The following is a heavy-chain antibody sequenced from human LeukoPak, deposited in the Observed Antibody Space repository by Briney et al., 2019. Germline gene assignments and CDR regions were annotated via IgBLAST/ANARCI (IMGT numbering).Heavy chain of an antibody. Sequence: PGGSLRLSCAASGFTFSNYWMSWVRQAPGKGLEWVANIKQDGSEKYYVDSVKGRFTISRDNAKNSLYLQMNSLRAEDTAVYYCARDGQLDYYGMDVWGQGTTVTVS. CDR3: ARDGQLDYYGMDV. J-gene: IGHJ6*02. CDR2: IKQDGSEK. CDR1: GFTFSNYW. V-gene: IGHV3-7*01. D-gene: IGHD6-13*01.